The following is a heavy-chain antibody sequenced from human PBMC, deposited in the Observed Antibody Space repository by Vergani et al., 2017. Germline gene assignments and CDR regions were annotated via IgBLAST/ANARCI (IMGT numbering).Heavy chain of an antibody. Sequence: VQLLQSGGGVVQPGRSLRLSCTPSSFKLGDYGMHWVRQAPGRGLEWVSMTWYEGNNNYYADSVKGRFTISRDNSKNMLYLQMNSLRAEDTAVYYCARLSYDTTPYLQGGYDCWGQGTLVSVSS. CDR1: SFKLGDYG. CDR2: TWYEGNNN. V-gene: IGHV3-33*01. CDR3: ARLSYDTTPYLQGGYDC. D-gene: IGHD3-22*01. J-gene: IGHJ4*02.